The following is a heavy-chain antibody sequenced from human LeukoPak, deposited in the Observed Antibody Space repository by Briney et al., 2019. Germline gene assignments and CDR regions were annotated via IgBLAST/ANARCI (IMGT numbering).Heavy chain of an antibody. CDR1: GSSFTDYN. J-gene: IGHJ4*02. D-gene: IGHD3-10*01. V-gene: IGHV1-2*02. CDR2: VNANNGGT. CDR3: AKNRILLWFGESIDAFDY. Sequence: RASVKVSCKASGSSFTDYNIHWVRQAPGQGLEWMGWVNANNGGTNFAQKFQGRVTMTRDTSISAAYMELSRLRSDDTAVYYCAKNRILLWFGESIDAFDYWGQGTLVTVSS.